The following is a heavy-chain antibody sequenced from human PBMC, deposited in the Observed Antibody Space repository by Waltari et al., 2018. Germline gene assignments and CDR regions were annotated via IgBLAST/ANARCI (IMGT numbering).Heavy chain of an antibody. J-gene: IGHJ3*02. D-gene: IGHD5-12*01. Sequence: EVQLVESGGGLVQPGGSLRLSCAASGFTFRDFSMNWVRQAPGKGLGWVSYIYSTGSTIYYADSVKGRFTISRDNAQNSLYLQMNSLRADDTAVYYCARGYRKAFDIWGQGTMVTVSS. CDR1: GFTFRDFS. CDR3: ARGYRKAFDI. V-gene: IGHV3-48*04. CDR2: IYSTGSTI.